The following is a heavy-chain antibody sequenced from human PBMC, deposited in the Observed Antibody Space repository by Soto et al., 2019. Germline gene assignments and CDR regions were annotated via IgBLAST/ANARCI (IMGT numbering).Heavy chain of an antibody. Sequence: SLKVSCKTSGGTFSSYAISWVRQAPGQGLEWMGGIIPIFGTANYAQKFQGRVTITADESTSTAYMELSSLRSEDTAVYYCARLRYFDWLPDYYGMDVWGQGTTVTVSS. J-gene: IGHJ6*02. V-gene: IGHV1-69*13. CDR3: ARLRYFDWLPDYYGMDV. CDR1: GGTFSSYA. CDR2: IIPIFGTA. D-gene: IGHD3-9*01.